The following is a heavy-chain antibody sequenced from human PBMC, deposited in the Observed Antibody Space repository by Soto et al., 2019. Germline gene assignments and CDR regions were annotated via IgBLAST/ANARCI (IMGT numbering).Heavy chain of an antibody. CDR3: ARFLVGATPANPSYYYYYGMDA. V-gene: IGHV4-4*07. CDR1: GGSISSYY. D-gene: IGHD1-26*01. Sequence: SETLSLTCTVSGGSISSYYWSWIRQPAGKGLEWIGRIYTSGSTNYNPSLKSRVTMSVDTSKNQFSLKLSSVTAADTAVDYCARFLVGATPANPSYYYYYGMDAGGQGTTVTGS. CDR2: IYTSGST. J-gene: IGHJ6*02.